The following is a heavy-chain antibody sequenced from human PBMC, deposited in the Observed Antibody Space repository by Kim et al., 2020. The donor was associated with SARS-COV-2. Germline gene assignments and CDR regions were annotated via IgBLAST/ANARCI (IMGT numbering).Heavy chain of an antibody. CDR2: ISGSGVTT. J-gene: IGHJ3*02. CDR3: ARARYYGTVVPASFDM. CDR1: GFTFSSFG. Sequence: GGSLRLSCAASGFTFSSFGMSWVRQTPEKGLEWISYISGSGVTTYYADSVKGRFTISRDNSKNSLYLQMNSLKDEDTAIYYCARARYYGTVVPASFDMWG. D-gene: IGHD3-10*01. V-gene: IGHV3-48*02.